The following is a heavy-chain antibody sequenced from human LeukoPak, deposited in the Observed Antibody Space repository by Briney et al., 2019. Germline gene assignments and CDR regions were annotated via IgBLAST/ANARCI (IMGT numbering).Heavy chain of an antibody. D-gene: IGHD3-22*01. CDR3: PRYALISGSRWLDR. Sequence: QPGGSLRLSCAASGFTFSSYWLSWVRQAPGKGLEWVAHITQDGSEKYYVDSVKGRFIISRENAKNSLCLQINSLRGKDRAVYYCPRYALISGSRWLDRWGEGTLVTVSS. J-gene: IGHJ5*02. CDR1: GFTFSSYW. V-gene: IGHV3-7*01. CDR2: ITQDGSEK.